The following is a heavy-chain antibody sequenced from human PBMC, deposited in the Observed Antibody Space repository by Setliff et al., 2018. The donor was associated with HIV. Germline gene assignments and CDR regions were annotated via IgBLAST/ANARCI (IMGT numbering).Heavy chain of an antibody. V-gene: IGHV1-18*04. CDR1: GYTFTSYG. CDR3: ASGGLWFGDRGYFLDV. D-gene: IGHD3-10*01. Sequence: ASVKVSCKASGYTFTSYGIAWVRQAPGQGLEWMGWIGADNGNTNYAQKLHGSVTMTTDTSTSTVYMELMSLTSDDPAVYYCASGGLWFGDRGYFLDVWGEGPPV. J-gene: IGHJ6*03. CDR2: IGADNGNT.